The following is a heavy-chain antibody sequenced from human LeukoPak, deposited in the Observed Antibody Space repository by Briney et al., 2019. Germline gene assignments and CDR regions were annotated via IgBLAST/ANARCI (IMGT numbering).Heavy chain of an antibody. CDR3: ARDHLSITMIVVVITPRYYYGMDV. J-gene: IGHJ6*02. Sequence: GRSLRLSCAASGFTFSSYAMHWVRQAPGKGLEWVAVIPYDGSNKYYADSVKGRFTISRDNSKNTLYLQMNSLRAEDTAVYYCARDHLSITMIVVVITPRYYYGMDVWGQGTTVTVSS. V-gene: IGHV3-30-3*01. D-gene: IGHD3-22*01. CDR2: IPYDGSNK. CDR1: GFTFSSYA.